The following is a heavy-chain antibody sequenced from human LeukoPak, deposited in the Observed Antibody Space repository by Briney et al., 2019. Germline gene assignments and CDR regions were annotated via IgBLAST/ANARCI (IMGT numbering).Heavy chain of an antibody. J-gene: IGHJ4*02. CDR3: ARDPPRHGDFTFDY. CDR2: TSYIGSP. CDR1: GGSVNSGSYY. D-gene: IGHD4-17*01. V-gene: IGHV4-31*03. Sequence: SETLSLTCTVSGGSVNSGSYYWSWIRQHPGKGLEWMGYTSYIGSPYYNSSLKSRLTISVDTSKNQSSLKLSSVTAADTAVYYCARDPPRHGDFTFDYWGQGILVTVSS.